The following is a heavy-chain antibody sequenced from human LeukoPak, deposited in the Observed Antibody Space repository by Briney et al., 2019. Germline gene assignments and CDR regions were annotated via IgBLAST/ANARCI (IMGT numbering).Heavy chain of an antibody. CDR2: ISGSGGST. D-gene: IGHD1-26*01. V-gene: IGHV3-23*01. CDR1: GFTFGSYA. CDR3: AKKGVSGSYFSLHYFDY. J-gene: IGHJ4*02. Sequence: GGSLRLSCAASGFTFGSYAMSWVRQAPGKGLEWVSAISGSGGSTYYADSVKGRFTISRDNSKNTLYLQMNSLRAEDTAVYYCAKKGVSGSYFSLHYFDYWGQGTLVTVSS.